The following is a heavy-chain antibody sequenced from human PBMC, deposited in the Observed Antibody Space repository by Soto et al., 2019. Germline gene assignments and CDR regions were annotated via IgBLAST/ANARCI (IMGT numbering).Heavy chain of an antibody. Sequence: PSETLSLTCTVSGGSISSYYWSWIRQPPGKGLEWIGYIYYSGSTNYNPSLKSRVTISVDTSKNQFSLKLSSVTAADTAVYYCARTGAMITFGGVIVRNAFDIWDQGTMVTVS. D-gene: IGHD3-16*02. J-gene: IGHJ3*02. CDR1: GGSISSYY. CDR3: ARTGAMITFGGVIVRNAFDI. V-gene: IGHV4-59*08. CDR2: IYYSGST.